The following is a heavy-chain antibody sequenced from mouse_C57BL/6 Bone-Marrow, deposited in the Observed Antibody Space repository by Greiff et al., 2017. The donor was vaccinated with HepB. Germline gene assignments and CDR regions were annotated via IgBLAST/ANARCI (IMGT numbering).Heavy chain of an antibody. D-gene: IGHD2-4*01. CDR3: ARRIYYDYDEGYFDV. Sequence: QVQLQQPGAELVMPGASVKLSCKASGYTFTSYWMHWVKQRPGQGLEWIGEIDPSDSYTNYNQKFKGKSTLTVDKSSSTAYMQLSSLTSEDSAVYYCARRIYYDYDEGYFDVWRTGTTVTVSS. CDR2: IDPSDSYT. J-gene: IGHJ1*03. V-gene: IGHV1-69*01. CDR1: GYTFTSYW.